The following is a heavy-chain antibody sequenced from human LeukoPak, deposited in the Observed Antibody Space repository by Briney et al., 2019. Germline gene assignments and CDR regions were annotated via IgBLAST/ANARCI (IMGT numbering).Heavy chain of an antibody. CDR2: IYDSGST. CDR3: ARGLGFDY. CDR1: GGSINSGGYS. V-gene: IGHV4-30-4*07. J-gene: IGHJ4*02. D-gene: IGHD3-16*01. Sequence: SETLSLTCVVSGGSINSGGYSWSWIRQPPGKGLEWIGYIYDSGSTLYNPSLESRLTISIDTSKNQFSLRLSSVTAADTAVYYCARGLGFDYWGQGTLVTVSS.